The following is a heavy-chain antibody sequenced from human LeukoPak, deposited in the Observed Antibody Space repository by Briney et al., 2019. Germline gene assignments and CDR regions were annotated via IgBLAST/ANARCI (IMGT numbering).Heavy chain of an antibody. D-gene: IGHD3-3*01. J-gene: IGHJ4*02. CDR2: IYYSGTT. CDR1: GGSISSYY. Sequence: PSETLSLTCTVSGGSISSYYWSWIRQPPGKGLEWIGYIYYSGTTNYNPSLKSRVTISVDTSKNQFSLKLSSVTAADTAVYYCARLLWSHYFDYWGQGTLVTVSS. CDR3: ARLLWSHYFDY. V-gene: IGHV4-59*08.